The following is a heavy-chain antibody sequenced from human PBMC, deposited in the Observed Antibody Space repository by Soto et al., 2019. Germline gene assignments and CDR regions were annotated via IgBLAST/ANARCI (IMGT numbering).Heavy chain of an antibody. CDR2: IYYSGST. J-gene: IGHJ4*02. Sequence: KPSETLSLTCTVSGGSISSSSYYWGWIRQPPGKGLEWIGSIYYSGSTYYNPSLKSRVTISVDTSKNQFSLKLSSVTAADTAVYYCARASQQLGYFDYWGQGTLVTVSS. D-gene: IGHD6-13*01. CDR1: GGSISSSSYY. CDR3: ARASQQLGYFDY. V-gene: IGHV4-39*01.